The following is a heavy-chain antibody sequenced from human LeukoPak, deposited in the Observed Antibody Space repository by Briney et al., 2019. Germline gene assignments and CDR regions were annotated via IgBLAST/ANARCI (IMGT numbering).Heavy chain of an antibody. J-gene: IGHJ4*02. V-gene: IGHV3-30*02. CDR3: AKAEGVVTRWYYFDY. CDR1: GFTSSSYG. D-gene: IGHD3-22*01. Sequence: GGSLRLSCAASGFTSSSYGMHWVRQAPGKGLEWVAFIRYDGSNKYYADSVKGRFTISRDNSKNTLYLQMNSLRAEDTAVYYCAKAEGVVTRWYYFDYWGQGTLVTVSS. CDR2: IRYDGSNK.